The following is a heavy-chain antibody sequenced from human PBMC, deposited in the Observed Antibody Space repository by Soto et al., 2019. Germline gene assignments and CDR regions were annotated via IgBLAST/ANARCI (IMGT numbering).Heavy chain of an antibody. Sequence: ASVKVSCKASGYTFTSYGISWVRQAPGQGLEWVGWISAYNGNTNYAQKLQGRVTMTTDTSTSTAYMELRSLRSDDTAVYYCARDPSRYFDWFREYAGGSWFDPWGQGTLVTVSS. CDR1: GYTFTSYG. CDR2: ISAYNGNT. CDR3: ARDPSRYFDWFREYAGGSWFDP. V-gene: IGHV1-18*04. D-gene: IGHD3-9*01. J-gene: IGHJ5*02.